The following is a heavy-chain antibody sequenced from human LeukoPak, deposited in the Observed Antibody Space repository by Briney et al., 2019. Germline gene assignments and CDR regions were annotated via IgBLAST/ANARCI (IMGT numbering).Heavy chain of an antibody. J-gene: IGHJ4*02. CDR2: ISGSATGT. Sequence: GGSLRLSCTASGFTFSSYVMSCVRLAPGKGLEWVSAISGSATGTFYADSVKGRFTISRDNSKNTLYLQMNSLRVEDTALYYCAKAEVGPLDYWGQGTLVTVSS. V-gene: IGHV3-23*01. CDR1: GFTFSSYV. D-gene: IGHD1-26*01. CDR3: AKAEVGPLDY.